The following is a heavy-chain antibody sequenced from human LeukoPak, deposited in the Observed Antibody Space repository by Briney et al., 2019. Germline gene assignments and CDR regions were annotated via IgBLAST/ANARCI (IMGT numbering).Heavy chain of an antibody. CDR1: GASISSYY. CDR3: ARDRERGWFDP. V-gene: IGHV4-59*01. Sequence: PSETLSLTCTVSGASISSYYWSWIRQPPGKGLEWIGYIYYSGSTNYNPSLKSRVTISVDTSKNQFSLKLSSVTTADMAVYYCARDRERGWFDPWGQGTLVTVSS. J-gene: IGHJ5*02. D-gene: IGHD3-16*01. CDR2: IYYSGST.